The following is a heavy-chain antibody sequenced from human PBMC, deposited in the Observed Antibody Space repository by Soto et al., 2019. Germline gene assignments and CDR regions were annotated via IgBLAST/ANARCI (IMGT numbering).Heavy chain of an antibody. Sequence: SETLSLTCAVSGGSISSGGYSWSWIRQPPGKGLEWIGYIYHSGSTYYNPSLKSRVTISVDRSKNQFSLKLSSVTAADTAVYYRARREVVALGYCGPGNLVTVSS. CDR3: ARREVVALGY. D-gene: IGHD2-15*01. J-gene: IGHJ4*02. CDR2: IYHSGST. V-gene: IGHV4-30-2*01. CDR1: GGSISSGGYS.